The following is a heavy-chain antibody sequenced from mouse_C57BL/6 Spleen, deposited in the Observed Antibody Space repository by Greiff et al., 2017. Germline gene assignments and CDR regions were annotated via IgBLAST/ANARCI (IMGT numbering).Heavy chain of an antibody. Sequence: QVQLQQSGAELVKPGASVKLSCKASGYTFTEYTIHWVKQRSGQGLEWIGWFYPGSGSIKYNEKFKDKATLTADKSSSTVYMELSRLTSEDSAVXFCARHEEASYYGNHAWFAYWGQGTLVTVSA. CDR2: FYPGSGSI. V-gene: IGHV1-62-2*01. CDR3: ARHEEASYYGNHAWFAY. J-gene: IGHJ3*01. CDR1: GYTFTEYT. D-gene: IGHD2-10*01.